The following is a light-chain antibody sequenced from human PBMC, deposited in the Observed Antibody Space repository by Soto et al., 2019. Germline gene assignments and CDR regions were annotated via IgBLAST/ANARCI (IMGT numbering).Light chain of an antibody. CDR3: QQHLSYPYT. J-gene: IGKJ2*01. Sequence: IQMTQSPSTLSASVGDRVTITCRASQSISNWLAWYQQKPGKAPNLVIYKASTSVSGVLSRFSGSGSGTEFTLTINSLQPDDFATYYCQQHLSYPYTFGQGTKLQIK. CDR2: KAS. V-gene: IGKV1-5*03. CDR1: QSISNW.